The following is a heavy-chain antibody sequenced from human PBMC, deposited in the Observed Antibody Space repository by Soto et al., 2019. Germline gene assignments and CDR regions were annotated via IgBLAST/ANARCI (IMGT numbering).Heavy chain of an antibody. Sequence: GGSLRLSCAASGFTFSIYAMNWVRQAPGKGLEWVSSINNGDQSTYYADSVKGRFTISRDNSKNTLYLQMNSLRAEDTAIYFCAKSRTGPGDYYDYWGQGTLVTVSS. D-gene: IGHD1-1*01. J-gene: IGHJ4*02. CDR3: AKSRTGPGDYYDY. V-gene: IGHV3-23*01. CDR1: GFTFSIYA. CDR2: INNGDQST.